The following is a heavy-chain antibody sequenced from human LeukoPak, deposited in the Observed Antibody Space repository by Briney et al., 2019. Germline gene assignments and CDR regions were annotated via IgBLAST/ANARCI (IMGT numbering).Heavy chain of an antibody. V-gene: IGHV1-3*01. CDR3: ARGAPIRVAVAATFDP. CDR1: GFTFTTYT. CDR2: ITAANGNT. J-gene: IGHJ5*02. Sequence: GASVKLSCKTSGFTFTTYTMHCVRQAPGQRLELMGWITAANGNTQYSQKFQGRVTITRDTSASTAYMELSSLRSEDTAVYYCARGAPIRVAVAATFDPWGQGTLVTVPS. D-gene: IGHD6-19*01.